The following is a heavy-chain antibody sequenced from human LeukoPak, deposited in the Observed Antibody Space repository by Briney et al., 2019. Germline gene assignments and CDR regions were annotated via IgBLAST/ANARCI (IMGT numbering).Heavy chain of an antibody. CDR1: GGSISSSSYY. CDR3: AREVVGATTVSDY. CDR2: IYYSGST. D-gene: IGHD1-26*01. Sequence: SSETLSLTCTVSGGSISSSSYYWGWIRQPPGKGLEWIGSIYYSGSTYYNPSLKSRVTISVDTSKNQFSLKLSSVTAADTAVYYCAREVVGATTVSDYWGQGTLVTVSS. V-gene: IGHV4-39*02. J-gene: IGHJ4*02.